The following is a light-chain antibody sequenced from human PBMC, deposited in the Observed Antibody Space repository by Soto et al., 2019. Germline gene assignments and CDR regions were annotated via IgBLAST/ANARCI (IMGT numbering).Light chain of an antibody. CDR2: GAS. V-gene: IGKV3-20*01. CDR3: QQYTDWPLT. J-gene: IGKJ1*01. CDR1: QSVTSSS. Sequence: IVLTQSPATLSLSPGERGTLSGRASQSVTSSSLAWYQQRPGQAPRLLIHGASSRATNIPARFSGSGSGTDFTLSISRLEPEDSAVYYCQQYTDWPLTFGQGTKVDIK.